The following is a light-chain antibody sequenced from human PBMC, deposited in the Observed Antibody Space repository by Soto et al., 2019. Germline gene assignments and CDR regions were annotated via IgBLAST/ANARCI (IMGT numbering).Light chain of an antibody. J-gene: IGLJ2*01. CDR2: DVS. V-gene: IGLV2-14*03. Sequence: QSALTQPASVSGSPGQSITISCTGTSSDVGAYNSVSWYQQLPGKAPKIMIFDVSYRPSGVSNRFSGSKSGNTASLTISGLQAEDEADYYCSSYTTSSILFGGGTKLTVL. CDR3: SSYTTSSIL. CDR1: SSDVGAYNS.